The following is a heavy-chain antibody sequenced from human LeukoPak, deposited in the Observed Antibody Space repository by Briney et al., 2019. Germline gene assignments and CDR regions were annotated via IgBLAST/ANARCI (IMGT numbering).Heavy chain of an antibody. CDR2: ISSSISAI. V-gene: IGHV3-48*02. CDR3: ARDQYSGHWYYALDI. J-gene: IGHJ3*02. Sequence: GGFLRLSCAASGFTFSSYSMNWVRQAPGKGLEWVSYISSSISAIYYADSVKGRFTISRDNAKNSLYLQMNSLRDEDTAVYYCARDQYSGHWYYALDIWGQGTMVTVSS. CDR1: GFTFSSYS. D-gene: IGHD6-19*01.